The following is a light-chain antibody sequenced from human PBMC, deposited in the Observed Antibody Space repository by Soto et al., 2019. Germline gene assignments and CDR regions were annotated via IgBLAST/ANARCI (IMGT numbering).Light chain of an antibody. J-gene: IGLJ2*01. CDR2: EVS. CDR3: SSYAGNYNLV. V-gene: IGLV2-8*01. Sequence: QSVLTQPPSASGSPGQSVTISCTGTSSDVGGYNYVSWYQQYPGKAPKLMIYEVSKRPSGVPDRFSGSKSGNTASLTVAGLQAEDEADYYCSSYAGNYNLVFGGGTKLTVL. CDR1: SSDVGGYNY.